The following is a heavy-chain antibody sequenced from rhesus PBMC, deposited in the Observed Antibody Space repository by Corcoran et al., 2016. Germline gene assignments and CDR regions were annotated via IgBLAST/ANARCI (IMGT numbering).Heavy chain of an antibody. V-gene: IGHV3S5*01. CDR3: AKDRSTIFGVVIDY. CDR1: GFTFSSYG. J-gene: IGHJ4*01. Sequence: EVQLVETGGGLVQPGGSLRLSCAASGFTFSSYGLSWVRQAPGKGLEWCSGISYTGGSTYYADSVKGRFTISRDNSKNTLSLQRNSLRAEDTAVYYCAKDRSTIFGVVIDYWGQGVLVTVSS. D-gene: IGHD3-3*01. CDR2: ISYTGGST.